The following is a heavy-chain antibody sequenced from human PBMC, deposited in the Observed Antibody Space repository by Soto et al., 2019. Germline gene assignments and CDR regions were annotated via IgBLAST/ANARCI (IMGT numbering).Heavy chain of an antibody. CDR2: INPNSGGK. D-gene: IGHD6-6*01. J-gene: IGHJ5*02. CDR3: AALSIAARPSKWFDP. V-gene: IGHV1-2*02. Sequence: KVSCKASGYTXTGYYMHCVRQAPGQGLEWMGWINPNSGGKNYAQKFQGRVTMTRDTSISTAYMELSRLRSYDTAVYYCAALSIAARPSKWFDPWGQGNLVTVSS. CDR1: GYTXTGYY.